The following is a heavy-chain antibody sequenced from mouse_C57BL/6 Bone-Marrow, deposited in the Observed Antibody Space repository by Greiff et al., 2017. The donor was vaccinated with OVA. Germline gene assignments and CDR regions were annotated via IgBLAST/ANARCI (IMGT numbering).Heavy chain of an antibody. CDR2: IDPEDGDT. CDR1: GFNIKDYY. Sequence: EVQLQQSGAELVRPGASVKLSCTASGFNIKDYYMHWVKQRPEQGLEWIGRIDPEDGDTEYAPKFQGKATMTADTSSNPAYLQLSSLTSEDTAVYYCTTRGGNSWFAYWGQGTLVTVSA. CDR3: TTRGGNSWFAY. V-gene: IGHV14-1*01. J-gene: IGHJ3*01. D-gene: IGHD2-1*01.